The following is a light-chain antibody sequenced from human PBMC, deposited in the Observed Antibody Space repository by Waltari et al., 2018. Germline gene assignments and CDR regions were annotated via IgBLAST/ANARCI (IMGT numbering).Light chain of an antibody. CDR2: DAS. CDR3: QKDGTRPAT. V-gene: IGKV3-20*01. J-gene: IGKJ1*01. Sequence: EIVLTQSPGTLSLSPGERATLSCRARQSVSRTLAGYQQKPGQAPRLLIYDASIRATGIPERFSGSGFGTDFSLTISRLEPEDFAVYYCQKDGTRPATFGQGTKVGVK. CDR1: QSVSRT.